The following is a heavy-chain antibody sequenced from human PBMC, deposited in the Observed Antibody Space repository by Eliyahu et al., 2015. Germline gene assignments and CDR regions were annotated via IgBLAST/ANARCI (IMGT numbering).Heavy chain of an antibody. CDR2: ISSRSGSI. J-gene: IGHJ4*02. D-gene: IGHD2-15*01. V-gene: IGHV3-48*04. CDR1: GFPFXSYS. CDR3: ARLYCSGSSCYPDY. Sequence: EVQLVESGGGLVQPGGSLRLSCAASGFPFXSYSMNWVRQAPGKGLEWVSYISSRSGSIYYADSVKGRFTISRDNAENSMYLQMNSLRAEDTAVYYCARLYCSGSSCYPDYWGQGTLVTVSS.